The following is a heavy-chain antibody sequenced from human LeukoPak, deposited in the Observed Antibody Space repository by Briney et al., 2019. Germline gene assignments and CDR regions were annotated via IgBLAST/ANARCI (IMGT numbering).Heavy chain of an antibody. Sequence: GGSLRLSCAASGFTFSNYWMSWVRQAPGKGLEWVANIKQDGSEKYYVNSVRGRFTISRDNAKNSLYLQMNSLRAEDTAVYYCARNEYSSLQPTPRGQGTLVTVSS. CDR1: GFTFSNYW. V-gene: IGHV3-7*01. D-gene: IGHD6-6*01. J-gene: IGHJ4*02. CDR3: ARNEYSSLQPTP. CDR2: IKQDGSEK.